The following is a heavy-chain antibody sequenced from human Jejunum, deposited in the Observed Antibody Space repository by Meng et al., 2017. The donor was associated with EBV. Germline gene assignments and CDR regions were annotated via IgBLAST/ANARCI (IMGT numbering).Heavy chain of an antibody. Sequence: EVQLVESGGALVQPGGSLRLSCAASGFTFSTYWMHWVRQAPGKGLVWISRINENGRTTTYADSVRGRFTISRDNTKNTLYLQMNSLRAEDTAVYYCSTDSTTWVVPYWGQGSLVTVSS. D-gene: IGHD2-15*01. CDR3: STDSTTWVVPY. V-gene: IGHV3-74*01. CDR2: INENGRTT. CDR1: GFTFSTYW. J-gene: IGHJ4*02.